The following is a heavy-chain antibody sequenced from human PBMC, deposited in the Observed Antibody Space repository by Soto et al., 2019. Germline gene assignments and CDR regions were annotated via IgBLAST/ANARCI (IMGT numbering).Heavy chain of an antibody. CDR2: IIPMFGTP. CDR3: ARGRDQPPVGLYFDS. D-gene: IGHD1-26*01. CDR1: GDAFTNYI. Sequence: QVQLVQSGAEVKKPGSSVKVSCKASGDAFTNYIFDWVRQAPGQGLEWMGGIIPMFGTPKYAQTFQDRVTISADVSTGTAYMELTSLRFDDTAVYYCARGRDQPPVGLYFDSWGEGTRVTVSS. J-gene: IGHJ4*02. V-gene: IGHV1-69*01.